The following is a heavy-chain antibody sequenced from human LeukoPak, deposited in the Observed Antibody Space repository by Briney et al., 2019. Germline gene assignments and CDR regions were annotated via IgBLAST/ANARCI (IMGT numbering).Heavy chain of an antibody. CDR1: GFTFSSYS. V-gene: IGHV3-23*01. Sequence: GGTLRLSCAVSGFTFSSYSMSWVRQAPGKGLEWVSAISGSGDSTYYADSVKGRFTISRDNSKNTLYLQMNSLRVEDTAVYYCAKDRGIISDYWGQGTLVTVSS. CDR3: AKDRGIISDY. CDR2: ISGSGDST. D-gene: IGHD3-10*01. J-gene: IGHJ4*02.